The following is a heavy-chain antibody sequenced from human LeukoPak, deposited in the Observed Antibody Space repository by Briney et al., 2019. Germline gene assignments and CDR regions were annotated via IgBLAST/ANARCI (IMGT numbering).Heavy chain of an antibody. D-gene: IGHD3-9*01. CDR1: GYTFTSYA. V-gene: IGHV1-18*01. J-gene: IGHJ6*03. CDR3: ARSYDIFHFYMDV. CDR2: ISGHSTNR. Sequence: ASVKVSCKASGYTFTSYAISWVRQAPGQGPEWMGWISGHSTNRKIEQKFQGRVTMTTDTSTSTATMELRSLRSDDTAVYYCARSYDIFHFYMDVWGEGTTVTVSS.